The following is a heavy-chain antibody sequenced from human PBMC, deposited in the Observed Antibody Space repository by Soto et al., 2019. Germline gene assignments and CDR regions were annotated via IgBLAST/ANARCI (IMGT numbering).Heavy chain of an antibody. CDR1: GGTFSSYA. CDR2: IIPIFGTA. V-gene: IGHV1-69*13. CDR3: ARGPPTYYYDSSGFPSWAFDI. D-gene: IGHD3-22*01. J-gene: IGHJ3*02. Sequence: RASVKVSCKASGGTFSSYAISWVRQAPGQGLEWMGGIIPIFGTANYAQKFQGRVTITADESTSTAYMELSSLRSEDTAVYYCARGPPTYYYDSSGFPSWAFDIWGQGTMVTVSS.